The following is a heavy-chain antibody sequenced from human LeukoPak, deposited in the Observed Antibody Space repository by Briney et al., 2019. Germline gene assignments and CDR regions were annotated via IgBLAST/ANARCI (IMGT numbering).Heavy chain of an antibody. CDR3: ARKKTELYFDY. CDR2: INAGNGNT. V-gene: IGHV1-3*01. D-gene: IGHD5-24*01. J-gene: IGHJ4*02. Sequence: ASVKVSCKASGYTFTSYAMHWVRQAPGQRLEWMGWINAGNGNTKYSQKFQGRVTMTRDTSTTTAYMELRSLRSDDTAVYYCARKKTELYFDYWGQGTLVTVSS. CDR1: GYTFTSYA.